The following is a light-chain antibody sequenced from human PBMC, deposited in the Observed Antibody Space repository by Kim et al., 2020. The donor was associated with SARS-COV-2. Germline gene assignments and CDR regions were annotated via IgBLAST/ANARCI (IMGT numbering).Light chain of an antibody. CDR2: WAS. CDR1: QSVLYSSNNKNY. J-gene: IGKJ4*01. V-gene: IGKV4-1*01. CDR3: QQYYSTPPS. Sequence: DIVMTQSPDSLAVSLGERATINCKYSQSVLYSSNNKNYLAWYQQKPGQPPKLLIYWASTRESGVPDRFSGSGSGTDFTLTISSLQAEDVAVYYCQQYYSTPPSFGGGTKVDIK.